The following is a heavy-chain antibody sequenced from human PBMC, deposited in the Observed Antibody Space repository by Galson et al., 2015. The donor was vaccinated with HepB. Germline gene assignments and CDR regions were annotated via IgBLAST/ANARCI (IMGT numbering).Heavy chain of an antibody. V-gene: IGHV3-33*08. Sequence: SLRLSCAASGFTLSAYGVHWLRQGPGKGLEWLAFTWYDGTTNRYKDSVKGRFTISRDSSKNTVYLQMNSLSIEDTAVYYCARTYYGAYQYFYYMDVWGQGTTVTASS. D-gene: IGHD4-17*01. CDR3: ARTYYGAYQYFYYMDV. CDR2: TWYDGTTN. CDR1: GFTLSAYG. J-gene: IGHJ6*03.